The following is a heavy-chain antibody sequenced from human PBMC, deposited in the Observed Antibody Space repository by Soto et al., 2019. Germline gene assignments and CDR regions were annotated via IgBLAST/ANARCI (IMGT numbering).Heavy chain of an antibody. J-gene: IGHJ4*02. D-gene: IGHD6-19*01. CDR2: IYYSGST. V-gene: IGHV4-30-4*01. CDR1: GGSISSGDYY. Sequence: PSETLSLTCTVSGGSISSGDYYWSWIRQPPGKGLEWIGYIYYSGSTYYNPSLKSRVTISVDTSKNQFSLKLSSVTAADTAVYYCARDPGYSSGWSRARNPYYFDYWGQGTLVTVSS. CDR3: ARDPGYSSGWSRARNPYYFDY.